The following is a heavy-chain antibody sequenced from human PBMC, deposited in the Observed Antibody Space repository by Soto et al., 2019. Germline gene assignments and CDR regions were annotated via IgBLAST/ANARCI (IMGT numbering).Heavy chain of an antibody. CDR1: GYSFTSYG. CDR3: ARDVPDTSLFFYYYGMDV. Sequence: QVHLVQSGAEVRKPGASVKVSCKASGYSFTSYGISWVRQAPGQGLEWMGWISTDNGNTNYAHNLQGRVSMTIDPSTSTAYMELWGLGSDDTAVYYCARDVPDTSLFFYYYGMDVWGQGTTVTVSS. D-gene: IGHD2-21*01. V-gene: IGHV1-18*01. J-gene: IGHJ6*02. CDR2: ISTDNGNT.